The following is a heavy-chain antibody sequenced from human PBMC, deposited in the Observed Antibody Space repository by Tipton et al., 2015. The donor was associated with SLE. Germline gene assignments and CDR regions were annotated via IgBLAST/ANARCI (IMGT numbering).Heavy chain of an antibody. CDR3: AKSDHSSDAFGI. CDR1: GFTFSSYG. V-gene: IGHV3-30*02. Sequence: SLRLSCAASGFTFSSYGMHWVRQAPGKGLEWVAFFWYDGSNKYYAESVKGRFTISRDNSKNTLYLQMNSLRAEDTAVYYCAKSDHSSDAFGIWGQGTMVTVSS. CDR2: FWYDGSNK. D-gene: IGHD3-22*01. J-gene: IGHJ3*02.